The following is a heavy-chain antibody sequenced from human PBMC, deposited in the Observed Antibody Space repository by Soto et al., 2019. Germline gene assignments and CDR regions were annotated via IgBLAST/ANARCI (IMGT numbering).Heavy chain of an antibody. CDR1: GFSLSTRGVA. CDR3: AHRPRGYAYYFDY. V-gene: IGHV2-5*02. Sequence: QITLKESGPTLVEPTQTLTLTCTFSGFSLSTRGVAVGWFRQPPGQALEWLALIFWDEDKWYSPSLRSRLTITDDSSKNQVVHTLTNMDPVDTATYYCAHRPRGYAYYFDYWGQGSLVTVSS. D-gene: IGHD5-12*01. J-gene: IGHJ4*02. CDR2: IFWDEDK.